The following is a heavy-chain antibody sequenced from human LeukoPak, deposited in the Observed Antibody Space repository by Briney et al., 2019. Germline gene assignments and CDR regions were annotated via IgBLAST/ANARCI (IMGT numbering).Heavy chain of an antibody. V-gene: IGHV3-48*02. D-gene: IGHD3-10*01. CDR3: ATYYYGSDVYFQH. CDR2: ISGGSGTI. Sequence: GGPLRLSCAASGFTFSSYSMNWVRQAPGQGLEWVSYISGGSGTIYYADSVKGRFTISRDNAKNSLYLEMNSLRDEDTAVYYCATYYYGSDVYFQHWGQGTLVTVSS. CDR1: GFTFSSYS. J-gene: IGHJ1*01.